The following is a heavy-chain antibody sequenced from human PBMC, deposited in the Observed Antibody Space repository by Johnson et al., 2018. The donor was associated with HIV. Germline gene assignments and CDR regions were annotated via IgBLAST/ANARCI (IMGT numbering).Heavy chain of an antibody. D-gene: IGHD3-10*01. CDR2: IYSGGST. CDR3: ASEVRGVLDI. CDR1: GFTVTTKY. Sequence: EVQLVESGGGLVQPGGSLRLSCAASGFTVTTKYMSWVRQAPGKGLEWVSVIYSGGSTYYADSVKGRFTISRDNSKNTLYLQMNSLGVEDTAVYYCASEVRGVLDIWGQGTMVTVSS. J-gene: IGHJ3*02. V-gene: IGHV3-66*01.